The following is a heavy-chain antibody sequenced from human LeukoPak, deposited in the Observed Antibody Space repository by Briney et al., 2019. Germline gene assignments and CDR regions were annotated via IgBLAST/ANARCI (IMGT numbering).Heavy chain of an antibody. J-gene: IGHJ6*03. CDR1: GFTFSSYS. CDR3: ARAGHYLLISSPGYMDV. V-gene: IGHV3-21*01. D-gene: IGHD2/OR15-2a*01. Sequence: AGSLRLSCAASGFTFSSYSMNCVRQAPGKGLEWVSSISSSSSYIYYADSVKGRYTISRDNAKNSLYLQMNSLRGEDTAVYYCARAGHYLLISSPGYMDVWGKGTTVTISS. CDR2: ISSSSSYI.